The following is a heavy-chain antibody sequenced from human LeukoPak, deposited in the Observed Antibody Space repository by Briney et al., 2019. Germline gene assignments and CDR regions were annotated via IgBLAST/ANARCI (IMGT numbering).Heavy chain of an antibody. V-gene: IGHV3-23*01. J-gene: IGHJ5*02. CDR3: AKERRIAVAVGDWFDP. D-gene: IGHD6-19*01. CDR2: ISGSGGST. CDR1: GFTFSSYG. Sequence: GGSLRLSCAASGFTFSSYGMSWVRQAPGKGLEWVSAISGSGGSTYYADSVKGRFTISRDNSKNTLYLQMNSLRAEDTAVYYCAKERRIAVAVGDWFDPWGQGTLVTVSS.